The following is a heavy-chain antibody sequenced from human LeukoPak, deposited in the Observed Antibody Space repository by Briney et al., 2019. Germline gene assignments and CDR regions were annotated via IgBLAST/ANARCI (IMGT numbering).Heavy chain of an antibody. V-gene: IGHV4-34*01. CDR1: XGXXXXXX. D-gene: IGHD2-21*02. Sequence: SETLXLTCAVYXGXXXXXXXXXXXXXPGXXXXXIXXXXXXXSTXYNPSLXSRVTISVDTSKNQFSLKLSSVTAADTAVYYCAXGXHIVVVTAYWYFDLWGRGTLVTVSS. J-gene: IGHJ2*01. CDR2: XXXXXST. CDR3: AXGXHIVVVTAYWYFDL.